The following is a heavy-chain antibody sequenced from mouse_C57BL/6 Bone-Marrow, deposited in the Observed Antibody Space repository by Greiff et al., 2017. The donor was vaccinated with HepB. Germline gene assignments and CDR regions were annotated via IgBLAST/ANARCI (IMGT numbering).Heavy chain of an antibody. CDR3: ARGTTVVAYWYFDV. V-gene: IGHV5-16*01. J-gene: IGHJ1*03. Sequence: EVKLVESEGGLVQPGSSMKLSCTASGFTFSDYYMAWVRQVPEKGLEWVANINYDGSSTYYLDSLKSRFIISRDNAKNILYLQMSSLKSEDTATYYCARGTTVVAYWYFDVWGTGTTVTVSS. CDR1: GFTFSDYY. D-gene: IGHD1-1*01. CDR2: INYDGSST.